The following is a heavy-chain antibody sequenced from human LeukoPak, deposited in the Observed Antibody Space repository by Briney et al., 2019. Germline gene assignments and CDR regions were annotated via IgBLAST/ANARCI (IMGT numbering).Heavy chain of an antibody. CDR1: GGSISSYY. V-gene: IGHV4-4*08. CDR2: IYTSGST. D-gene: IGHD3-16*01. Sequence: MPSETLSLTCTVSGGSISSYYWSWIRQSPGKGLEWIGRIYTSGSTNYNPSLKSRVTISVDTSKNQFSLKVSSVTAADTAVYYCARTVGGVKEFDNWGQGTLVTVSS. CDR3: ARTVGGVKEFDN. J-gene: IGHJ4*02.